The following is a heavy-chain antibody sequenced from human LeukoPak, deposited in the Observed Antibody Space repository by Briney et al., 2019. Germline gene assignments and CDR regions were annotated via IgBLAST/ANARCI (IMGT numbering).Heavy chain of an antibody. D-gene: IGHD2-21*01. CDR3: ARSAWSGAIVVTLPAAHYFDS. CDR1: GDSIISAYF. Sequence: PSETLSLTCSVSGDSIISAYFWAWNRQPPGRGPEGIGSIFSSGPREYNPPRKSRVTMSVDTSKNQSSLKLSSVTAADTAIYYCARSAWSGAIVVTLPAAHYFDSWGQGTLVTVSS. V-gene: IGHV4-38-2*02. J-gene: IGHJ5*01. CDR2: IFSSGPR.